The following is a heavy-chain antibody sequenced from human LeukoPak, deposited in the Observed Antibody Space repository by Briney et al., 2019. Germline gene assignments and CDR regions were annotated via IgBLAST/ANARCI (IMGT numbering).Heavy chain of an antibody. CDR2: INHSVST. V-gene: IGHV4-34*01. D-gene: IGHD2-2*02. CDR3: ARGSRGVGRHNIVVVPAAIPRYYFDY. CDR1: GGSFSGYY. Sequence: SETLSLTCAVYGGSFSGYYWSWIRQPPGKGLEWIGEINHSVSTNYNPSLKSRVTISVDTSKNQFSLKLSSVTAADTAVYYCARGSRGVGRHNIVVVPAAIPRYYFDYWGQGTLVTYSS. J-gene: IGHJ4*02.